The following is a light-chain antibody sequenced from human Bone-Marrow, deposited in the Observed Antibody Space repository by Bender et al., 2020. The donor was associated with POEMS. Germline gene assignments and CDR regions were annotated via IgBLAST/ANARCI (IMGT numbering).Light chain of an antibody. Sequence: QSVLTQPPSASGTPGQRVTISCSGSSSNIGTNPVNWYQQLPGTAPKLLIYINNQRPSGVPDRFSGSKSDNTASLTISGLQAEDEADYYCAAWEDSLNGWVFGGGTKLTVL. CDR2: INN. CDR1: SSNIGTNP. V-gene: IGLV1-44*01. CDR3: AAWEDSLNGWV. J-gene: IGLJ3*02.